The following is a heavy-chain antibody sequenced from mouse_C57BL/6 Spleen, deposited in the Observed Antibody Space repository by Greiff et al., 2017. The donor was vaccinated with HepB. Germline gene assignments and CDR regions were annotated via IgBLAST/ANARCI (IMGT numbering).Heavy chain of an antibody. CDR3: ARGHYDYDGGFDY. CDR2: FHPYNDDT. Sequence: QVHVKQSGAELVKPGASVKMSCKASGYTFTTYPIEWMKQNHGKSLEWIGNFHPYNDDTKYNEKFKGKATLTVEKSSSTVYLELSRLTSDDSAVYYCARGHYDYDGGFDYWGQGTTLTVSS. V-gene: IGHV1-47*01. D-gene: IGHD2-4*01. CDR1: GYTFTTYP. J-gene: IGHJ2*01.